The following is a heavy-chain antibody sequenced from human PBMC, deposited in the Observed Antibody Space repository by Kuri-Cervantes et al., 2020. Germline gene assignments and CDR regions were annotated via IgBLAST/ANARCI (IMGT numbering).Heavy chain of an antibody. CDR2: ISWDGGST. CDR1: GFTFDDYA. J-gene: IGHJ6*03. Sequence: GESLKISCAASGFTFDDYAMHWVRQAPGKGLEWVSLISWDGGSTYYADSVKGRFSISRDNSKNTLYLQMNSLRGDDTAVYYCARGLRYYYYYMDVWGKGTTVTVSS. CDR3: ARGLRYYYYYMDV. V-gene: IGHV3-43D*04.